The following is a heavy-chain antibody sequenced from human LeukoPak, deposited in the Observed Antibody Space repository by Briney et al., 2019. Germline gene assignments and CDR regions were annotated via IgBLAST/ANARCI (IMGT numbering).Heavy chain of an antibody. CDR2: ISAYNGNT. J-gene: IGHJ4*02. CDR1: GYTFTSYG. V-gene: IGHV1-18*04. D-gene: IGHD3-9*01. Sequence: ASVKVSCKASGYTFTSYGISWVRQAPGQGLEWMGWISAYNGNTNYAQKLQGRVTMTTDTSTSTAYMELRSLRSDDTAAYYCARTPGVSGYFDSSQKFDFWGQGTLVTVSS. CDR3: ARTPGVSGYFDSSQKFDF.